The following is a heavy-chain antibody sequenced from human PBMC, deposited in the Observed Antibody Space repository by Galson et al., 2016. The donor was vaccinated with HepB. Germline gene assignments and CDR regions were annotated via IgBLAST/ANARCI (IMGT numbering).Heavy chain of an antibody. CDR1: GGSISNRGYY. Sequence: TLSLTCTVSGGSISNRGYYWSWIRQHPGKGLEWIGYIYYSGGTYYNPSLQRRLTISLDTSKNHFSLKLDSVTAADTAVYYCAGYEVVSFDYWGQGTLVTVSS. J-gene: IGHJ4*02. D-gene: IGHD2-15*01. V-gene: IGHV4-31*03. CDR3: AGYEVVSFDY. CDR2: IYYSGGT.